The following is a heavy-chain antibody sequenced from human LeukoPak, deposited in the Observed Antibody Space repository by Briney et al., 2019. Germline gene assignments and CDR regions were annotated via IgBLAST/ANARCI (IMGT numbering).Heavy chain of an antibody. CDR1: GGSISGGGYY. CDR3: ASRSTYYYYYGMDV. J-gene: IGHJ6*02. CDR2: IYYSGST. V-gene: IGHV4-31*03. Sequence: SETLSLTCTVSGGSISGGGYYWSWIRQHPGKGLEWIGYIYYSGSTYYNPSLKSRVTISVDTSKNQFSLKLSSVTAADTAVYYCASRSTYYYYYGMDVWGQGTTVTVSS.